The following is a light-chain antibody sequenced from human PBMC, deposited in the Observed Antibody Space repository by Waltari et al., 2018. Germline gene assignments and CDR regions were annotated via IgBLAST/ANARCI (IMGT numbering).Light chain of an antibody. CDR3: QQRYNWPPLT. CDR1: QTIGTY. J-gene: IGKJ4*01. V-gene: IGKV3-11*01. CDR2: DAT. Sequence: VVLTQSPVTLSLSPGETATLSCRASQTIGTYLAWYQHKLGQSPRPLIYDATTRATGIPAKFSGSGSGTDFTLTISGLEAEDSAIYYCQQRYNWPPLTFGGGTKVQTK.